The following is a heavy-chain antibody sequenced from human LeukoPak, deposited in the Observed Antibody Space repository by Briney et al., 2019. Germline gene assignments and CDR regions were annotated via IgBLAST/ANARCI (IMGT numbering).Heavy chain of an antibody. CDR1: GGSISSSSYY. J-gene: IGHJ4*02. Sequence: SETLSLTCTVSGGSISSSSYYWGWIRQPPGKGLEWIGSIYHSGSTNYNPSLKSRVTISVDKSKNQFSLKLSSVTAADTAVYYCARVGYEYYFDYWGQGTLVTVSS. V-gene: IGHV4-39*07. CDR3: ARVGYEYYFDY. D-gene: IGHD3-3*01. CDR2: IYHSGST.